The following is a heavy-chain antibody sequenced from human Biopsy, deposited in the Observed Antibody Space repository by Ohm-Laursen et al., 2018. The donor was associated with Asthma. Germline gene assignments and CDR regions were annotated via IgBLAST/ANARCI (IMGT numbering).Heavy chain of an antibody. CDR1: GFTFSSYA. D-gene: IGHD2-2*01. CDR2: IWYDGSNK. J-gene: IGHJ6*02. CDR3: ARGGLGYCSSTSCYQNYYYGMDV. V-gene: IGHV3-33*08. Sequence: SLRLSCAASGFTFSSYAMSWVRQAPGEGLEWVAVIWYDGSNKYYADSVKGRFTISRDNSKNTLYLQMNGLRAEDTAVYYCARGGLGYCSSTSCYQNYYYGMDVWGQGTTVTVSS.